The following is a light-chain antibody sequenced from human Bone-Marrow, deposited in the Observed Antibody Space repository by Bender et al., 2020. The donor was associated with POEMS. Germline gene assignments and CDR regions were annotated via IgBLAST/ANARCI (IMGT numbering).Light chain of an antibody. CDR2: TNN. J-gene: IGLJ3*02. CDR1: GSNIGGYP. V-gene: IGLV1-44*01. Sequence: QPVLIQPPSASGTPGQRVTISCSGSGSNIGGYPVNWYQQLPGTAPRLLIYTNNERPSGVPDRFSGSKSGTSASLAITGLQSDDEADYYCQSYDSSLSVWVFGGGTKLTVL. CDR3: QSYDSSLSVWV.